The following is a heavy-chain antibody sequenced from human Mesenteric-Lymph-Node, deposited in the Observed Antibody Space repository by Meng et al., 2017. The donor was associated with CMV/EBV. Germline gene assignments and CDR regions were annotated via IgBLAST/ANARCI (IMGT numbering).Heavy chain of an antibody. CDR1: GFSLTTSGMC. CDR2: IDWDDEK. J-gene: IGHJ4*02. V-gene: IGHV2-70*01. Sequence: SGPTLVKPTQTLTLTCTFSGFSLTTSGMCVSWIRQPPGKALEWLAFIDWDDEKYYSTSLKTRLTISRDTSKNQVVLTMTNMDPEDTATYYCARGYESSGFYPPFDYWGQGTLVTVSS. CDR3: ARGYESSGFYPPFDY. D-gene: IGHD3-22*01.